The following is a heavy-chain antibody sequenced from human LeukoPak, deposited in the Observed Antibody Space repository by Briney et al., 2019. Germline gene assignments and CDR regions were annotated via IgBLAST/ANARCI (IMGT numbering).Heavy chain of an antibody. CDR2: INHSGST. J-gene: IGHJ4*02. Sequence: SETQSLTCAVYGGSFSGYYWSWIRQPPGKGLEWIGEINHSGSTNYNPSLKSRVTISVDTSKNQFSLKLSSVTAADTAVYYCAILGSGSYYSDDYWGQGTLVTVSS. D-gene: IGHD3-10*01. V-gene: IGHV4-34*01. CDR1: GGSFSGYY. CDR3: AILGSGSYYSDDY.